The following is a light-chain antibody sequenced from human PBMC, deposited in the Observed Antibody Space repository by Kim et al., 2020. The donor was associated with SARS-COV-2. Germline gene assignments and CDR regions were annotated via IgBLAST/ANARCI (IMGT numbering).Light chain of an antibody. CDR1: SSDVGSYNY. CDR2: DVT. Sequence: SPGHSVTISCTGTSSDVGSYNYVSWYQQPPGTAPNLIIYDVTKRPSGVPDRFSGSKSGNTASLTISGLQAEDEADYYCCSYAGSVVFGGGTQLTVL. J-gene: IGLJ2*01. V-gene: IGLV2-11*01. CDR3: CSYAGSVV.